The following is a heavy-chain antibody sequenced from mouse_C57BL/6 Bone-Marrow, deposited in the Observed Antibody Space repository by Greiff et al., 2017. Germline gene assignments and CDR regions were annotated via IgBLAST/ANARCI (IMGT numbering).Heavy chain of an antibody. J-gene: IGHJ2*01. CDR1: GFNIKDDY. Sequence: EVQLVESGAELVRPGASVKLSCTASGFNIKDDYMHWVKQRPEQGLEWIGWIDPENGDTEYASKFQGKATITADTSSNTAYLQLSSLTSEDTAVYYCTIMVTRGFDYWGQGTTLKVSS. CDR3: TIMVTRGFDY. CDR2: IDPENGDT. V-gene: IGHV14-4*01. D-gene: IGHD2-2*01.